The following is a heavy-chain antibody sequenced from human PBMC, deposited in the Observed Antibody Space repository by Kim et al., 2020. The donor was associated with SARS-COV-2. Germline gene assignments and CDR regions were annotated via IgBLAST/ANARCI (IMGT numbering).Heavy chain of an antibody. Sequence: YSPSCQGKVTISADKSISTAYLQWGSLKASDTAMYYCARHRSERSTSDYWGQGTLVTVSS. V-gene: IGHV5-51*01. CDR3: ARHRSERSTSDY. J-gene: IGHJ4*02.